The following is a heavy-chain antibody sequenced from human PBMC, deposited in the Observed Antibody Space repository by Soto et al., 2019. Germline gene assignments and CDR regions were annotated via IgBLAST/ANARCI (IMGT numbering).Heavy chain of an antibody. V-gene: IGHV5-10-1*01. CDR1: GYSFTSYW. D-gene: IGHD2-15*01. Sequence: ESLRISCKGSGYSFTSYWITWVRQTPGKGLEWMGRIDPSDSYTNYSPSFQGHVTISVDKSIIASYLQWSSLKASDTAMYYCARHLLEWNYADYWGQGTLVTVSS. J-gene: IGHJ4*02. CDR2: IDPSDSYT. CDR3: ARHLLEWNYADY.